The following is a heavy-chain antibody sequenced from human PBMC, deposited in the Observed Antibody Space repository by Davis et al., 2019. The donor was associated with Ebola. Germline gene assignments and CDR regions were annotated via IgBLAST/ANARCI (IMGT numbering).Heavy chain of an antibody. CDR1: GGSISTYY. CDR3: ARRGGLGPFDI. CDR2: IYYTGST. V-gene: IGHV4-59*08. J-gene: IGHJ3*02. D-gene: IGHD3-16*01. Sequence: SETLSLTCTVSGGSISTYYWNWIRQPPGKGLEWVGYIYYTGSTNYNPSLKSRVTTSVDTSKNQFSLKLSSVTAADTAVYYCARRGGLGPFDIWGQGTMVTVSS.